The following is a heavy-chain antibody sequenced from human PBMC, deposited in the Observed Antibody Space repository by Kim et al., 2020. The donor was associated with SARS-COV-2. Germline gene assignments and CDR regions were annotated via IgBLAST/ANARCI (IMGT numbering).Heavy chain of an antibody. Sequence: GGSLRLSCAASGFTLSTYPKHWVRQAPGKGLEWVAVVSEDGYNKYYADSVKGRFTISRDNSKNTLFLQMNSLRRDDTAVYYCARRNSLDVWGQGTTVTVS. J-gene: IGHJ6*02. V-gene: IGHV3-30-3*01. CDR2: VSEDGYNK. CDR1: GFTLSTYP. CDR3: ARRNSLDV.